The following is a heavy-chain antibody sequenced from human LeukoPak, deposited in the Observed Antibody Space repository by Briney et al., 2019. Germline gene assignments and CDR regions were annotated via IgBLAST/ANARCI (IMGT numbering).Heavy chain of an antibody. CDR2: IIPIFGTA. V-gene: IGHV1-69*06. J-gene: IGHJ6*03. CDR1: GGTFSSYA. CDR3: ARDRDGSGSYYYYYYYMDV. Sequence: SVKVSCKASGGTFSSYAISWVRQAPGQGLEWMGRIIPIFGTANYAQKFQGRVTITADKSTSTAYTELSSLRSEDTAVYYCARDRDGSGSYYYYYYYMDVWGKGTTVTVSS. D-gene: IGHD3-10*01.